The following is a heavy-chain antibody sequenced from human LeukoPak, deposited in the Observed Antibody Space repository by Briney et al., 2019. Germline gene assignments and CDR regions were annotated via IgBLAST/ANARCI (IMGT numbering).Heavy chain of an antibody. D-gene: IGHD2/OR15-2a*01. V-gene: IGHV3-66*01. Sequence: TGGSLRLSCAASGFTFSSYAMSRVRQAPGKGLEWVSVIYSGGSTYYADSVKGRFTISRDNSKNTLYLQMNSLRAEDTAVYYCAGNPVRYYFDYWGQGTLVTVSS. J-gene: IGHJ4*02. CDR2: IYSGGST. CDR1: GFTFSSYA. CDR3: AGNPVRYYFDY.